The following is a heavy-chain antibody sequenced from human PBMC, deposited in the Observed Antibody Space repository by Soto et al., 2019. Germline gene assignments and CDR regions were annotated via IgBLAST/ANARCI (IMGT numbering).Heavy chain of an antibody. CDR2: IWYDGSNK. Sequence: GGSLRLSCAASGFTFSSYGMHWVRQAPGKGLEWVAVIWYDGSNKYYADSVKGRFTISRDNSKNTLYLQMNSLRAEDTAVYYCARVPGGDLGTHYYGMDVWGQGTTVTVSS. D-gene: IGHD2-21*02. V-gene: IGHV3-33*01. CDR1: GFTFSSYG. J-gene: IGHJ6*02. CDR3: ARVPGGDLGTHYYGMDV.